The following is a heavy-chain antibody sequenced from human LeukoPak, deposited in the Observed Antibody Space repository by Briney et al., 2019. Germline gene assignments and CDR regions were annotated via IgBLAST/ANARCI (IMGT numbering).Heavy chain of an antibody. V-gene: IGHV3-21*06. Sequence: GGSLRPSCAASGFTFSSYSMNWVRQAPGKGLEWVSSISSSSSYIYYADSVKGRFTVSRDNAKNSLYLQMNSLRAEDAAVYYCARDGRSDSGRWFDPWGQGTLVTVSS. J-gene: IGHJ5*02. CDR3: ARDGRSDSGRWFDP. CDR1: GFTFSSYS. CDR2: ISSSSSYI. D-gene: IGHD4-17*01.